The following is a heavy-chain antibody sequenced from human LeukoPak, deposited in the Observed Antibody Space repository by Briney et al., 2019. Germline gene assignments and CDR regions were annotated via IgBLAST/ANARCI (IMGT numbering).Heavy chain of an antibody. V-gene: IGHV5-51*01. D-gene: IGHD5-24*01. CDR2: IYPADSDT. CDR3: ARRKGDGYNSPFDY. CDR1: GYSFPNYW. Sequence: PGESLKISCKGSGYSFPNYWIGWVRQMPGQGLEWMGIIYPADSDTRYSPAFQGQVTISADKSINTAYLQWTSLKASATAMYYCARRKGDGYNSPFDYWGQGTLVTVSS. J-gene: IGHJ4*02.